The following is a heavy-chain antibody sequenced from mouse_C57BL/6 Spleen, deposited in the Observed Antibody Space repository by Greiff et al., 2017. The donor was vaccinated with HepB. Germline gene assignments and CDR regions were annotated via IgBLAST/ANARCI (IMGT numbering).Heavy chain of an antibody. Sequence: VQLQQSGAELVRPGTSVKLSCKASGYTFTSYWMHWVKQRPGQGLEWIGVIDPSDSYTNYNQKFKGKATLTVDTSSSTAYMQLSSLTSEDSAVYYCARSPITTVVFDYWGQGTTLTVSS. V-gene: IGHV1-59*01. CDR2: IDPSDSYT. CDR3: ARSPITTVVFDY. D-gene: IGHD1-1*01. J-gene: IGHJ2*01. CDR1: GYTFTSYW.